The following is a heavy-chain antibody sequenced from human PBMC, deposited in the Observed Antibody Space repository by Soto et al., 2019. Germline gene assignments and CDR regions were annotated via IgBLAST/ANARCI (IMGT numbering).Heavy chain of an antibody. CDR3: ARVRAYYYDSSGYEDAFDI. CDR2: IIPIFGTA. J-gene: IGHJ3*02. V-gene: IGHV1-69*13. D-gene: IGHD3-22*01. CDR1: GGTFSSDA. Sequence: GAPVKVSCKGSGGTFSSDAISWVRQAPGQGLEWMGGIIPIFGTANYAQKFQGRVTITADESTSTAYMELSSLRSEDTAVYYCARVRAYYYDSSGYEDAFDIWGQGTMVTVSS.